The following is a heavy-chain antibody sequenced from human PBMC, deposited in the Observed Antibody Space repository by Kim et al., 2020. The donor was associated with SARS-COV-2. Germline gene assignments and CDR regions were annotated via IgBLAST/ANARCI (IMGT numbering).Heavy chain of an antibody. Sequence: SVKVSCKASGGTFSSYAISWVRQAPGQGLEWMGGIIPIFGTANYAQKFQGRVTITADESTSTAYMELSSLRSEDTAVYYCVRERGYYDSSGYFDYWGQGTLVTVSS. J-gene: IGHJ4*02. CDR1: GGTFSSYA. D-gene: IGHD3-22*01. CDR3: VRERGYYDSSGYFDY. V-gene: IGHV1-69*13. CDR2: IIPIFGTA.